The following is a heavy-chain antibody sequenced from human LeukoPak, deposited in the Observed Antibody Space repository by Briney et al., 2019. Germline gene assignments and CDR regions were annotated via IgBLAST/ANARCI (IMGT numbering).Heavy chain of an antibody. CDR2: ISYDGSNK. CDR1: GFTFSSYG. V-gene: IGHV3-30*18. CDR3: AKNGMDV. J-gene: IGHJ6*02. Sequence: GGSLRLSCAASGFTFSSYGMHWVRQAPGRGLEWVAVISYDGSNKYYADSVKGRFTISRDNSKNTLYLQMNSLRAEDTAVYYCAKNGMDVWGQGTTVTVSS.